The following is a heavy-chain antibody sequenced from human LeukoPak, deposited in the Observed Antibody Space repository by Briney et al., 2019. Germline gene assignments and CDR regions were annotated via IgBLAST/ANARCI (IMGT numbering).Heavy chain of an antibody. V-gene: IGHV3-21*01. CDR3: ARELNGYGYYFFDY. J-gene: IGHJ4*02. CDR2: ISGSGTYM. Sequence: GGSLRLSCAASGFTFSSYKMNWVRQAPGKGLEWVSSISGSGTYMYYADSLKGRFTISRDNAKNSLYLQMNSLRAEDTAVYYCARELNGYGYYFFDYWGPGTLVTVSS. D-gene: IGHD3-16*01. CDR1: GFTFSSYK.